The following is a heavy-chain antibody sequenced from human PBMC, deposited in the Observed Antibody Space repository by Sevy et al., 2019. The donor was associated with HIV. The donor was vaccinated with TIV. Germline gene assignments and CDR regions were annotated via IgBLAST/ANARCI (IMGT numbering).Heavy chain of an antibody. CDR2: IFWNDDK. CDR3: VRNNYYNSDFDY. J-gene: IGHJ4*02. D-gene: IGHD3-10*01. CDR1: GFSLSTSGVA. V-gene: IGHV2-5*01. Sequence: SGPTLVKPTQTLTLTCTFSGFSLSTSGVAVAWIRQPPGKALEWLAVIFWNDDKGYRPSLKSRLTITKDSSKNQVVRTMTNMDPGDTATCYCVRNNYYNSDFDYWGQGALVTVSS.